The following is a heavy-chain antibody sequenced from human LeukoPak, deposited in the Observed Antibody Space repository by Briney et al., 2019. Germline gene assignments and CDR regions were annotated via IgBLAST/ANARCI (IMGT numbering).Heavy chain of an antibody. CDR2: IYGNGGRT. V-gene: IGHV3-23*01. CDR1: GFTFRTFS. D-gene: IGHD6-6*01. CDR3: ARDPEYSSPPGDY. Sequence: PGGSLRLSCAGSGFTFRTFSMSWVRQAPGKGLEWVSGIYGNGGRTFYADSVKGRFTISRDNAKNSLHLQMNSLRAEDAAVYYCARDPEYSSPPGDYWGQGTLVTVSS. J-gene: IGHJ4*02.